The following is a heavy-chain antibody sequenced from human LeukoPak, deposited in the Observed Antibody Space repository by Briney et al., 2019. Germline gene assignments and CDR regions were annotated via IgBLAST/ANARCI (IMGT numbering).Heavy chain of an antibody. J-gene: IGHJ4*02. D-gene: IGHD3-10*01. CDR3: ARDGSGSYSYYFDY. CDR2: IYYSGST. V-gene: IGHV4-31*03. Sequence: SETLSLTCTVSGGSISSGGYYWSWIRRHPGKGLEWIGYIYYSGSTYYNPSLKSRVTISVNTSKNQFSLKLSSVTAADTAVYYCARDGSGSYSYYFDYWGQGTLVTVSS. CDR1: GGSISSGGYY.